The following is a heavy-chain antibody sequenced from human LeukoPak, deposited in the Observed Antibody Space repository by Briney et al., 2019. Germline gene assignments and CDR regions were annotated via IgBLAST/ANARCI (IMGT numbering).Heavy chain of an antibody. CDR3: ARAGRITMVRGATAPLLY. V-gene: IGHV1-2*02. D-gene: IGHD3-10*01. J-gene: IGHJ4*02. CDR1: GYTFTGYY. Sequence: ASVKVSCKASGYTFTGYYMHWVRQAPGQGLEWMGWINPNSGGTNYAQKFQGRVTMTRDTSISTAYMELSRLRSDDTAVYYCARAGRITMVRGATAPLLYWDQGTLVTVSS. CDR2: INPNSGGT.